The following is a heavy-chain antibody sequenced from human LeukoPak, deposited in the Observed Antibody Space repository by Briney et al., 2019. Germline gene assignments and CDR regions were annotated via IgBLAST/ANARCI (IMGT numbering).Heavy chain of an antibody. J-gene: IGHJ5*02. CDR1: GGSISSKSYY. V-gene: IGHV4-39*01. D-gene: IGHD3-10*01. CDR3: ARRLLWFGDSSAGWFDP. CDR2: MYYSGST. Sequence: SETLSLTCTVSGGSISSKSYYWGWIRQPPGKGLEWIGNMYYSGSTYYNPSLRSRVTISVDTSKNLFSLNLTSVTAADTAVYYCARRLLWFGDSSAGWFDPWGQGTLVTVYS.